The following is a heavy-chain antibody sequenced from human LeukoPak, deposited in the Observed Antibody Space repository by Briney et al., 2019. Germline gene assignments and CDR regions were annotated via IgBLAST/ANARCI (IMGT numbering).Heavy chain of an antibody. CDR1: GFTFSTYS. D-gene: IGHD3-16*01. J-gene: IGHJ4*02. Sequence: PGGSLRLSCAASGFTFSTYSMNWVRQAPGKGLEWVSSISSSSSCIYYADSVKGRFTISRDNAKNSLYLQMNSLRAEDTAVYYCARDLFRESLGLALFYGYVGGIDYWGQGTLVTVSS. V-gene: IGHV3-21*01. CDR3: ARDLFRESLGLALFYGYVGGIDY. CDR2: ISSSSSCI.